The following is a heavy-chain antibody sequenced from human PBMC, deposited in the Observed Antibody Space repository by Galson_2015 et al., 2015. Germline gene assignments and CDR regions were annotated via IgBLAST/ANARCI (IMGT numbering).Heavy chain of an antibody. D-gene: IGHD2-15*01. V-gene: IGHV3-15*01. CDR1: GFTFSNAW. CDR2: IKSKTDGGTT. Sequence: SLRLSCAASGFTFSNAWMSWVRQAPGKGLEWVGCIKSKTDGGTTDYAAPVKGRFTISRDDSKNTLYLQMNSLKTEDTAVYYCTTGPTGYCSGGSCYYIDYWGQGTLVTVSS. CDR3: TTGPTGYCSGGSCYYIDY. J-gene: IGHJ4*02.